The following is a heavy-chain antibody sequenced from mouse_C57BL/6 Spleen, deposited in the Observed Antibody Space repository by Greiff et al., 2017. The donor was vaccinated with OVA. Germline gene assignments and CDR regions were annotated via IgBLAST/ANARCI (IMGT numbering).Heavy chain of an antibody. D-gene: IGHD1-1*01. CDR3: ARHPYYYGSSHYFDY. CDR2: ISGGGGNT. Sequence: VESGGGLVKPGGSLKLSCAASGFTFSSYTMSWVRQTPEKRLEWVATISGGGGNTYYPDSVKGRFTISRDNAKNTLYLQMSSLRSEDTALYYCARHPYYYGSSHYFDYWGQGTTLTVSS. J-gene: IGHJ2*01. CDR1: GFTFSSYT. V-gene: IGHV5-9*01.